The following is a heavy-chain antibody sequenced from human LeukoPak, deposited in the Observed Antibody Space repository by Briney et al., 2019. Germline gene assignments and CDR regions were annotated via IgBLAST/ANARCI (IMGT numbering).Heavy chain of an antibody. Sequence: SETLSLTCTVSGGSVGSYYWSWIRQPAGKGLEWIGRIYSSGSTNYNPSLKSRVTMSVDTSKNQFSLKLSSMTAADTAVYYCARASTIFGHFAYWGRGTLATVSS. D-gene: IGHD3-3*01. CDR3: ARASTIFGHFAY. CDR1: GGSVGSYY. CDR2: IYSSGST. J-gene: IGHJ4*02. V-gene: IGHV4-4*07.